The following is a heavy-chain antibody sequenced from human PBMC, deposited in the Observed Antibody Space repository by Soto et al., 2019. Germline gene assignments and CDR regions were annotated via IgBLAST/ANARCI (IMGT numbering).Heavy chain of an antibody. D-gene: IGHD1-20*01. J-gene: IGHJ4*02. CDR2: ISGSGGST. CDR3: AKDNWNDYYFDY. V-gene: IGHV3-23*01. Sequence: GGSLRLSCAASGFTFSSYAMSWVRQAPGKGLEWVSAISGSGGSTYYADSVKGRFTISRDNSKNTRYLQMNSLRAEDTAVYYCAKDNWNDYYFDYWGQGTLVTVSS. CDR1: GFTFSSYA.